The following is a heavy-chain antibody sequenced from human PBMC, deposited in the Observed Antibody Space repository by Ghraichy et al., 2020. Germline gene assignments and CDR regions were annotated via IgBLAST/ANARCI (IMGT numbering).Heavy chain of an antibody. D-gene: IGHD3-22*01. CDR1: GDSISSGYF. CDR2: IYHGGDT. V-gene: IGHV4-38-2*02. J-gene: IGHJ4*02. CDR3: ARTVTMIVLTWKY. Sequence: SETLSLTCTVSGDSISSGYFWGWLRQSPGKGLEWIGSIYHGGDTYYNPSLKSRATISLDKSKNQFFLKLTSVTAADRAVYYCARTVTMIVLTWKYWGQGALFTVSS.